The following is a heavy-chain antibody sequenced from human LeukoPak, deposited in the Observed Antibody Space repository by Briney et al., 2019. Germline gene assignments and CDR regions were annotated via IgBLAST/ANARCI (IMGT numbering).Heavy chain of an antibody. CDR3: ARDYYGSGSYYNPYYYYYMDV. CDR2: ISTYDDNI. J-gene: IGHJ6*03. V-gene: IGHV1-18*01. D-gene: IGHD3-10*01. CDR1: GYTFTTYG. Sequence: ASVKVSCKASGYTFTTYGLSWVRQAPGQGLEWLGWISTYDDNIKYAQSLQGRLTLTIDTSTSTAYMELRSLTSDDTAVYYCARDYYGSGSYYNPYYYYYMDVWGKGTTVTVSS.